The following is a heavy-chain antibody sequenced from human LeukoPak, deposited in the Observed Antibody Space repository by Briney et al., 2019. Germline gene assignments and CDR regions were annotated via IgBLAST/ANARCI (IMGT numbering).Heavy chain of an antibody. CDR3: ARDRGRYHMDV. CDR2: ISWNSGSI. CDR1: GFTFDDYA. V-gene: IGHV3-9*01. J-gene: IGHJ6*03. Sequence: GGSLRLSCAASGFTFDDYAMHWVRQAPGKGLEWVSGISWNSGSIGYADSVKGRFTISRENAKNSLYLQMNSLRAGDTAVYDCARDRGRYHMDVWGKGTTVTISS. D-gene: IGHD6-25*01.